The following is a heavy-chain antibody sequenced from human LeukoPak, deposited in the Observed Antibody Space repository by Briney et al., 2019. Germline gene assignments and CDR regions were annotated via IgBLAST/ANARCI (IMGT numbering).Heavy chain of an antibody. D-gene: IGHD2-15*01. Sequence: PSETLSLTCTVSGGSISSYYWSWIRQPPGNGLEWIGYIYYSGSTNYNPSLKSRVTISVDTSKNQFSLKLSSVTAADTAVYYCARGLGYCSGGSCYSHDYWGQGTLVTVSS. J-gene: IGHJ4*02. CDR2: IYYSGST. V-gene: IGHV4-59*08. CDR3: ARGLGYCSGGSCYSHDY. CDR1: GGSISSYY.